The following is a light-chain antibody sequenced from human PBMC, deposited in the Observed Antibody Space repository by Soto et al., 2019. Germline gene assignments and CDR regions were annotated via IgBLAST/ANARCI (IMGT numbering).Light chain of an antibody. CDR2: EDN. V-gene: IGLV6-57*04. Sequence: NFMLTQSHSVSESPGKTVTISCTRSSGSIASHHVQWYQQRPGSAPTTVIYEDNQRPSGVPDRFSASIDSSSNSASLTISGLKTEDEADYYCQSYDSGTWVFGGGTKLTVL. CDR3: QSYDSGTWV. J-gene: IGLJ3*02. CDR1: SGSIASHH.